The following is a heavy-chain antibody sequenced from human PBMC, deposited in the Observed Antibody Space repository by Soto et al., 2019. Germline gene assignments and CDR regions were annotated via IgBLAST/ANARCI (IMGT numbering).Heavy chain of an antibody. D-gene: IGHD6-19*01. Sequence: QVQLVQSGAEVKKPGASVKVSCKASGYTFINYGISWVRQAPGQGLEWMGWIRAYNGNTNYEQKLQGRGNMTTDTSTSTAHMELRSLRSDDTAVYYCARDGQWLGDWYIDLWGRGTLVTVSS. J-gene: IGHJ2*01. CDR3: ARDGQWLGDWYIDL. CDR1: GYTFINYG. CDR2: IRAYNGNT. V-gene: IGHV1-18*04.